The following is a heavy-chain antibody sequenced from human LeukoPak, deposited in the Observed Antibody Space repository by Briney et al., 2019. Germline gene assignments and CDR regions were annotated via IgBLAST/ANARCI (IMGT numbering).Heavy chain of an antibody. J-gene: IGHJ3*02. CDR3: ARDRPLRYFDWLSLDVFNI. CDR2: VTDSAGTT. Sequence: GGSLRLSCAASGFTFSDYGMSWVRQAPGKGLEWVSAVTDSAGTTYYADSVRGRFTISRDNSQNTLHLQMDSLRAEDTAVYYCARDRPLRYFDWLSLDVFNIWGQGTTVTVSS. V-gene: IGHV3-23*01. D-gene: IGHD3-9*01. CDR1: GFTFSDYG.